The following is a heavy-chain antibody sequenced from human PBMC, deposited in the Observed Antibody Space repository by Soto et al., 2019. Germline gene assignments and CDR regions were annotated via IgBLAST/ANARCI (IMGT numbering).Heavy chain of an antibody. V-gene: IGHV4-59*01. CDR3: ARGEDAFFYYGLDV. CDR1: GGSITSSY. J-gene: IGHJ6*02. Sequence: SETLSLTCTVSGGSITSSYWSWIRRPPGKGLEWIAYIYDAGISGCTPSTSYNPSLKSRVTMSVDTSKNQFSLKLTSVTAADTAVYYCARGEDAFFYYGLDVWGQGITVTVSS. CDR2: IYDAGISGCTPST.